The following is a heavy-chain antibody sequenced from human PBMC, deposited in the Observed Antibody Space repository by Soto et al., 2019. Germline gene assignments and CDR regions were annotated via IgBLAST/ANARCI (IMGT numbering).Heavy chain of an antibody. CDR2: ISAYNGKT. J-gene: IGHJ6*02. D-gene: IGHD5-12*01. CDR3: ARGGDVNYYPGMDV. V-gene: IGHV1-18*01. Sequence: QVQLVQSGGEVKKPGASVKLSCTASGYTFTSYGISWVRQAPGQGLEWMGWISAYNGKTNYAQNVQGRVTMTTDTXXRTAYMDLRSLRSDDTAVYYSARGGDVNYYPGMDVWGQGTTVTVSS. CDR1: GYTFTSYG.